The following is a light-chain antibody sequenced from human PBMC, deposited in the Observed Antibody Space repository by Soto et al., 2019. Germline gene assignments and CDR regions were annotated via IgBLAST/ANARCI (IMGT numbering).Light chain of an antibody. Sequence: EIVLTQSPATLSSSPGERATLSCRASQSVSSYLAWYQQKPGQAPRLLIYDASNSATGIPARFSGSWSGTDITLNISSLETEDFAVYYCQQRSNWPVFGGGTKVEIK. CDR3: QQRSNWPV. CDR2: DAS. V-gene: IGKV3-11*01. J-gene: IGKJ4*01. CDR1: QSVSSY.